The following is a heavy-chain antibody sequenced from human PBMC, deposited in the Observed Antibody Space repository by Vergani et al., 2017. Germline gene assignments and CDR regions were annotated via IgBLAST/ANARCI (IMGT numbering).Heavy chain of an antibody. V-gene: IGHV3-23*01. D-gene: IGHD3-22*01. CDR1: GFPFSSYA. J-gene: IGHJ6*02. CDR2: ISGSGGST. CDR3: AKDAVAYYYDSSGYYSYYYYYGMDV. Sequence: EVQLLESGGGLVQPGGSLRLSCAASGFPFSSYAMSWVRQAPGKGLEWVSAISGSGGSTYYADSVMGRFTISRDNSKNTLYLQMNSLRAEDTAVYYCAKDAVAYYYDSSGYYSYYYYYGMDVWGQGTTVTVSS.